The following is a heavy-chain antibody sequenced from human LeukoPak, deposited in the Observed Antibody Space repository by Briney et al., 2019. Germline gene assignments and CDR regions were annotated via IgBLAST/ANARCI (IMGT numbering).Heavy chain of an antibody. Sequence: SVKVSCKASGGTFSSYAISWVRQAPGQGLEWMGGIIPIFGTANYAQKFQGRVTITTNESTSTAYMELSSLRSEDTAVYYCARGVVPAAMNPPFDPWGQGTLVTVSS. J-gene: IGHJ5*02. CDR1: GGTFSSYA. CDR2: IIPIFGTA. D-gene: IGHD2-2*01. V-gene: IGHV1-69*05. CDR3: ARGVVPAAMNPPFDP.